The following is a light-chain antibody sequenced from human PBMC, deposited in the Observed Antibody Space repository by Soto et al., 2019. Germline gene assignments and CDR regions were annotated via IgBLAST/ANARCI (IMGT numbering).Light chain of an antibody. J-gene: IGKJ1*01. Sequence: DIQLTQSPSFLYASVGDRVTITCRASQGVSNNLAWYHQKPGKAPKLLIYAASALQSGVPSKYSGSGSGTEFTFTISSLQPEDFATYYCQQLNSYPRTFGPGTKVDIK. V-gene: IGKV1-9*01. CDR3: QQLNSYPRT. CDR2: AAS. CDR1: QGVSNN.